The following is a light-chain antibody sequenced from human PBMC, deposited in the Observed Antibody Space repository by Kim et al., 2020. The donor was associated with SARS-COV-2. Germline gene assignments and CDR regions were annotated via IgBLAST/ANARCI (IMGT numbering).Light chain of an antibody. J-gene: IGKJ1*01. V-gene: IGKV1-39*01. Sequence: ASVGDELTLTCRAGQGISNRLSWYQQKPQQAPRLLIFLASNLQSGVPSRFSGRGSGTDFTLTISSLQPEDFATYYCQQTYSTPWTFGQGTKVDIK. CDR1: QGISNR. CDR2: LAS. CDR3: QQTYSTPWT.